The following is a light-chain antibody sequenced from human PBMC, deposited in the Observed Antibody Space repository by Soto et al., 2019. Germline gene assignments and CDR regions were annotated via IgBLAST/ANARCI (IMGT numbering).Light chain of an antibody. CDR1: QSISRN. CDR2: NAS. CDR3: QQSHNTPRT. Sequence: DIQMTQSPSSLSASVGDRVTITCRASQSISRNLKWYQQKPGKAPKVLIYNASTLQSGVPSRFSGSGSGTDFTLTISSLQPEDFATYFCQQSHNTPRTFGQGTKVEIK. V-gene: IGKV1-39*01. J-gene: IGKJ1*01.